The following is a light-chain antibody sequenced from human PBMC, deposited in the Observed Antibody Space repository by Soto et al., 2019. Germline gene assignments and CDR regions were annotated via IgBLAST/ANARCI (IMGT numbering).Light chain of an antibody. CDR2: ASN. V-gene: IGLV2-14*01. CDR3: SSYTSGTTLYV. CDR1: SSDVGGYNY. Sequence: QSALTQPASVSGSPGQSITISCTGTSSDVGGYNYVSWYQHHPGKAPRLMIYASNNRPSGVSHRFSGSRSGNTASLTISGLQAEDEADYYCSSYTSGTTLYVFGTGTKLTVL. J-gene: IGLJ1*01.